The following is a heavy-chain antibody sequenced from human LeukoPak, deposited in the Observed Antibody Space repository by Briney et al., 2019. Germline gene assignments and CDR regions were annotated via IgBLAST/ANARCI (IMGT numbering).Heavy chain of an antibody. V-gene: IGHV4-59*06. Sequence: PSETLSLTCTVSGGSISSYYWSWIRQPPGKGLEWIGYIYYSGSTYYNPSLKSRVTISVDTSKNQFSLKLSSVTAADTAVYYCARDPGIAAAGPNYFDYWGQGTLVTVSS. J-gene: IGHJ4*02. CDR1: GGSISSYY. CDR2: IYYSGST. CDR3: ARDPGIAAAGPNYFDY. D-gene: IGHD6-13*01.